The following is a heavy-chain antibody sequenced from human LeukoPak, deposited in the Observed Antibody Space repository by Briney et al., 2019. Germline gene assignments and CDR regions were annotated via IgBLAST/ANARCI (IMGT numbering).Heavy chain of an antibody. CDR3: ARGPARGWFDP. CDR2: IIPILGIA. Sequence: ASVKVSCKASGGTFSSYAISWVRQAPGQGLEWMGRIIPILGIANYAQKFQGRVTITADKSTSTAYMELSSLRSEDTAVYYCARGPARGWFDPWGQGTLVTVSS. CDR1: GGTFSSYA. D-gene: IGHD2-2*01. J-gene: IGHJ5*02. V-gene: IGHV1-69*04.